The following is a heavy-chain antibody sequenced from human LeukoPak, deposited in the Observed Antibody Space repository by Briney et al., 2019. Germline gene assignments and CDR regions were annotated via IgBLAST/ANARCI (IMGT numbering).Heavy chain of an antibody. CDR1: GYXFTGYY. J-gene: IGHJ4*02. CDR2: INPNSGST. CDR3: ARDHLGYFDY. D-gene: IGHD7-27*01. V-gene: IGHV1-2*02. Sequence: ASVKVSCKASGYXFTGYYMHWVRQAPGQGLEWMGWINPNSGSTNYAQKFQGRVTMTRDTSISTAYMELSRLRSDDTAVYYCARDHLGYFDYWGQGTLVTVSS.